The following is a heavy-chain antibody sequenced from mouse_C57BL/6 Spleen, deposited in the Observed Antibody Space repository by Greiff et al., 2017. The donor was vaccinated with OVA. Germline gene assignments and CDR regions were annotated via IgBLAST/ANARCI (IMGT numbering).Heavy chain of an antibody. CDR1: GYTFTDYY. Sequence: EVQLQQSGPELVKPGASVKISCKASGYTFTDYYMNWVKQSHGKSLEWIGDINPNNGGTSYNQKFKGKATLTVDKSSSTAYMELRSLTSEDSAVDYCARGDGGDYYAMDYWGQGTSVTVSS. CDR2: INPNNGGT. J-gene: IGHJ4*01. CDR3: ARGDGGDYYAMDY. V-gene: IGHV1-26*01.